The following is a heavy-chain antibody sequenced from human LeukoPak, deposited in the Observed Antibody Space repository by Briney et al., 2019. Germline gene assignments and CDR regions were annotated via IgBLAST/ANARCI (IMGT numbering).Heavy chain of an antibody. V-gene: IGHV4-34*01. CDR2: INHSGST. D-gene: IGHD3-10*01. J-gene: IGHJ4*02. Sequence: SETLSLTCAVYGGSFSGYYWSWIRQPPGKGLEWMGEINHSGSTNYNPSLKSRVTISVDTSKNQFSLKLSSVTGADTAVYYCARGGVDYYGSGSYYKRKYYFDYWGQGTLVTVSS. CDR1: GGSFSGYY. CDR3: ARGGVDYYGSGSYYKRKYYFDY.